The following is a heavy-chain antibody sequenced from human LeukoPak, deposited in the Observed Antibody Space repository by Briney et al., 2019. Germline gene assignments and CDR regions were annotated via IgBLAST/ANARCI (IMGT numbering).Heavy chain of an antibody. Sequence: SETLSLTCTVSGGSISSYYWSWIRQPPGKGLEWIGYIYYSGSTNYNPSLKSRVTISVDTSKNQFSLKLSSVTAADTAVYYCARAYYDILTGTGRDYYYYYYMDVWGKGTTVTISS. CDR1: GGSISSYY. V-gene: IGHV4-59*01. D-gene: IGHD3-9*01. CDR2: IYYSGST. J-gene: IGHJ6*03. CDR3: ARAYYDILTGTGRDYYYYYYMDV.